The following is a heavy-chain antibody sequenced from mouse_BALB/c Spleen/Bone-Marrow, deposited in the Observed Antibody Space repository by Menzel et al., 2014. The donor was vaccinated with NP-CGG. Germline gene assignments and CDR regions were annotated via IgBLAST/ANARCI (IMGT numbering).Heavy chain of an antibody. J-gene: IGHJ2*01. D-gene: IGHD1-1*01. V-gene: IGHV1-7*01. Sequence: VQGVESGAELAKPGASVKMSCKASGYAFXNYWMHWVKQSPGQGLEWIGYINPSTGNTKYNQKLKDKSTLTADKSSNTAYMQLSRLTSEDSAVYYCARIYYYGRDYWGQGTTLTVSS. CDR1: GYAFXNYW. CDR2: INPSTGNT. CDR3: ARIYYYGRDY.